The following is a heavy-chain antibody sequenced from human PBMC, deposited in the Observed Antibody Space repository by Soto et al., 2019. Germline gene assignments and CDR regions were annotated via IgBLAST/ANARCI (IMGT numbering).Heavy chain of an antibody. J-gene: IGHJ2*01. CDR1: GGTFSSYA. V-gene: IGHV1-69*13. Sequence: VASVTVSCKASGGTFSSYAISWVRQAPGQGLEWMGGIIPIFGTANYAQKFQGRVTITADESTSTAYMELSSLRSEDTAVYYCARERIGTMIVVATSGFDLWGRGTLVTVSS. CDR3: ARERIGTMIVVATSGFDL. D-gene: IGHD3-22*01. CDR2: IIPIFGTA.